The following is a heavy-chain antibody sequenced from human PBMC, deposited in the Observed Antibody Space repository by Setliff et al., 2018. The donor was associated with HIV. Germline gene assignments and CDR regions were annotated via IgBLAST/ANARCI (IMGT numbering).Heavy chain of an antibody. J-gene: IGHJ3*02. V-gene: IGHV5-51*01. CDR2: TYPGDSTT. CDR1: GYSFSDYW. D-gene: IGHD2-8*02. Sequence: GESLKISCKASGYSFSDYWIGWVRQMPGKGLEWMGVTYPGDSTTRYSPSLEGQVTISADRSINTAYLQWSSLRASDTATYYCTKQLVDDAFDIWGQGTVVTVSS. CDR3: TKQLVDDAFDI.